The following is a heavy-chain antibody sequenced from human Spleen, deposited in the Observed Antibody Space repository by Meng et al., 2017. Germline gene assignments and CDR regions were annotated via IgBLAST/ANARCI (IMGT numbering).Heavy chain of an antibody. CDR3: AKVIQLWLRGPYFDY. V-gene: IGHV3-23*04. J-gene: IGHJ4*02. D-gene: IGHD5-18*01. CDR1: GFTFSSYA. CDR2: IGGGGSSA. Sequence: EVQLVESGGGLVQPGGSLRLSCAASGFTFSSYAMGWVRQAPGKGLEWVSAIGGGGSSAYYTDSVKGRFTISRDNSKNTLYLQMNSLRAEDTAVYYCAKVIQLWLRGPYFDYWGQGTLVTVSS.